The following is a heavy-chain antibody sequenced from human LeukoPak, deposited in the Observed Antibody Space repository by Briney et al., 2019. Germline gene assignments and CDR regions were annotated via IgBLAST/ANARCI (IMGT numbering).Heavy chain of an antibody. CDR3: ARGHYYDSSEAFDI. D-gene: IGHD3-22*01. CDR2: ISVYNGNT. J-gene: IGHJ3*02. CDR1: GYTFNTYG. V-gene: IGHV1-18*01. Sequence: ASVKVSCKASGYTFNTYGVSWVRQAPGQGLEWMGWISVYNGNTNYSQKLQGRVTMTTNTSTSTAYMELRSLRSDDTAVYYCARGHYYDSSEAFDIWGQGTMVTVSS.